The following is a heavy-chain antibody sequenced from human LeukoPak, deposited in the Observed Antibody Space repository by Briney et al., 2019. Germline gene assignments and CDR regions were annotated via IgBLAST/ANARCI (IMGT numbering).Heavy chain of an antibody. D-gene: IGHD1-7*01. V-gene: IGHV1-69*05. J-gene: IGHJ4*02. CDR1: GGTFSSYA. Sequence: ASVKVSCKASGGTFSSYAISWVRQAPGQGLEWMGGIIPIFGTANYAQKLQGRVTMTTDTSTSTAYMELRSLRSDDTAVYYCARGTRWWNSNKAHFDYWGQGTLVTVSS. CDR3: ARGTRWWNSNKAHFDY. CDR2: IIPIFGTA.